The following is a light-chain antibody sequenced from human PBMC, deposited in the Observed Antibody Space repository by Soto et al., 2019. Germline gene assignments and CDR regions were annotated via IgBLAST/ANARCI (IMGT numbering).Light chain of an antibody. V-gene: IGLV4-69*01. J-gene: IGLJ2*01. CDR2: LNSDGSH. CDR1: SGHSSYA. Sequence: QPVLTQSPSASASLGASVKLTCTLSSGHSSYAIAWHQQQPEKGPRYLMKLNSDGSHNKGDGIPDRFSGSSSGAERYLTISSFQSEDEADYYCQNWDTGIRVVFGGGTKLTVL. CDR3: QNWDTGIRVV.